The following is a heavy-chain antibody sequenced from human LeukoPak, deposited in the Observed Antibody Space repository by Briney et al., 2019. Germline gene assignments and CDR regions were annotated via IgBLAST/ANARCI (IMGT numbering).Heavy chain of an antibody. CDR1: GGTFSSSS. CDR3: ARVHPDWYFDL. J-gene: IGHJ2*01. V-gene: IGHV1-69*13. Sequence: SVKVSCKASGGTFSSSSISWVRQAPGQGLEWMGGIIPIFGTANYAQKFQGRVTITADESTSTAYMELSSLRSEDTAVYYCARVHPDWYFDLWGRGTLVTVSS. CDR2: IIPIFGTA.